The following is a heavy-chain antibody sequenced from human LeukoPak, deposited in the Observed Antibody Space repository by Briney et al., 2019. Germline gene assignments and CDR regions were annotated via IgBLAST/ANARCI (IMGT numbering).Heavy chain of an antibody. CDR3: ARDLAPGVVVRYFDL. J-gene: IGHJ2*01. CDR1: GGSISSSSYY. D-gene: IGHD2-2*01. CDR2: IYYSGST. V-gene: IGHV4-39*07. Sequence: SETLSLTCTVSGGSISSSSYYWGWIRQPPGKGLEWIGSIYYSGSTYYNPSLKSRVTISIDTSKNQFSLKLSSVTAADTAVYYCARDLAPGVVVRYFDLWGRGTLVTVSS.